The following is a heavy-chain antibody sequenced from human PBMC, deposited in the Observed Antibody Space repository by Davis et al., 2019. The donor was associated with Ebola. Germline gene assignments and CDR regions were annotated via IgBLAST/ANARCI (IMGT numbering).Heavy chain of an antibody. D-gene: IGHD5-18*01. J-gene: IGHJ6*02. Sequence: GESLKISCAASGFTFSSYDMHWVRQATGKGLGWVSAIGTAGDTYYPGSVKGRFTISRENAKNSLYLQMNSLRAEDTAVYYCARDGAMVTHYGMDVWGQGTTVTVSS. CDR3: ARDGAMVTHYGMDV. V-gene: IGHV3-13*01. CDR1: GFTFSSYD. CDR2: IGTAGDT.